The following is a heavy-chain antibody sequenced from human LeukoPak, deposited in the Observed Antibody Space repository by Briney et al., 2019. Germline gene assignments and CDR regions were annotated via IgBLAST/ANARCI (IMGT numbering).Heavy chain of an antibody. J-gene: IGHJ4*02. Sequence: ASVKVSCKASGYTFTSYDINWVRQATGQGLEWMGWMNPNSGNTGYAQKFQGRVTITRNTSISTAYMELSSLRSEDTALYHCARDESFSFEGANDYWGQGTLVTVSS. CDR3: ARDESFSFEGANDY. D-gene: IGHD1-26*01. CDR1: GYTFTSYD. V-gene: IGHV1-8*03. CDR2: MNPNSGNT.